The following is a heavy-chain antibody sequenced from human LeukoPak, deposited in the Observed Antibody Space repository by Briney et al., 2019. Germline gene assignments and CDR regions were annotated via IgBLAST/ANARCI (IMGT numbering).Heavy chain of an antibody. CDR3: ARITTARTIYYYYGMDV. V-gene: IGHV4-34*01. Sequence: SETLSLTCAVYGGSFSGYYWSWIRQPPGKGLEWIGEINHSGSTNYDPSLKSRVTISVDTSKNQFSLKLSSVTAADTAVYYCARITTARTIYYYYGMDVWSQGTTVTVSS. CDR1: GGSFSGYY. CDR2: INHSGST. J-gene: IGHJ6*02. D-gene: IGHD3-22*01.